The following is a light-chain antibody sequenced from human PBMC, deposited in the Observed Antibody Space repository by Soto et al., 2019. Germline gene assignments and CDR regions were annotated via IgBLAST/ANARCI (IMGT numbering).Light chain of an antibody. V-gene: IGLV2-14*01. CDR2: DVS. J-gene: IGLJ1*01. Sequence: QSVLPQPASVSGSPGQSITISCTGTSSDVGGYNYVSWYQQHPGKAPKLMIYDVSNRPSGVSNRFSGSKSGNTASLTISGLQAEDEADYYCSSYTSSSTLLDVFGTGTKLTVL. CDR3: SSYTSSSTLLDV. CDR1: SSDVGGYNY.